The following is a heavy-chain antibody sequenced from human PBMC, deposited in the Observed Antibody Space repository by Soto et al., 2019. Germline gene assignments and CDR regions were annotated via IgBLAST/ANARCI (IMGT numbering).Heavy chain of an antibody. CDR2: ISTSGETT. V-gene: IGHV3-23*01. CDR1: GFTFSSSD. CDR3: ARYCILTNCYRTDWFDP. D-gene: IGHD2-2*01. J-gene: IGHJ5*02. Sequence: GGSLRLSCAASGFTFSSSDMTWVRQAPDQGLEWVSSISTSGETTFYADSVKGRFTISRDNSKNTLYMQMNSLRAEDTAIYYCARYCILTNCYRTDWFDPWGQGTLVTVSS.